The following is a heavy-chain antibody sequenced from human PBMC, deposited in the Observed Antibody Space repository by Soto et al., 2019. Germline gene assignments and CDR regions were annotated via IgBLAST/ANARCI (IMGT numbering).Heavy chain of an antibody. J-gene: IGHJ6*02. CDR1: GGSISSGGYY. Sequence: QVQLQESGPGLVKPSQTLSLTCTVSGGSISSGGYYWSWIRQHPGKGLEWIGYIYYSGSTYYNPSLKSRITISVDTSKNQFSLKLSSVTAADTAVYYCARELRFGEDYYGMDVWGQGTTVTVSS. D-gene: IGHD3-10*01. V-gene: IGHV4-31*03. CDR3: ARELRFGEDYYGMDV. CDR2: IYYSGST.